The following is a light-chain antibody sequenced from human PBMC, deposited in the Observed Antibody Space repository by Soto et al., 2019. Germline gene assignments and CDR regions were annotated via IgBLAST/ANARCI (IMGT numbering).Light chain of an antibody. Sequence: EIVLTQSPDTLSLSPGERATLSCRASQSVSSKLAWYQQKPGQAPRLLIYGASTRATGIPARFSGSGSGTDFTLSISSLQSEDSAVYYCQQYNNWPPITFGQGTRLEIK. CDR1: QSVSSK. V-gene: IGKV3D-15*01. CDR2: GAS. J-gene: IGKJ5*01. CDR3: QQYNNWPPIT.